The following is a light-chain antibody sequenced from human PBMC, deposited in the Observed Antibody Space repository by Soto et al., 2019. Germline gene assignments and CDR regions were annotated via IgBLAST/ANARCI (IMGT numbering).Light chain of an antibody. V-gene: IGLV1-40*01. CDR1: TSNIGTHFD. CDR2: GNS. Sequence: QSVLTQPPSVSGAPGQRVTISCTGSTSNIGTHFDVHWYQQLPGTAPKLLIYGNSNRPSGVPDRFSGSKSGTSASLAITGRQAEDEADYYCQYYDSSLSGVVFGGGTKLTVL. CDR3: QYYDSSLSGVV. J-gene: IGLJ2*01.